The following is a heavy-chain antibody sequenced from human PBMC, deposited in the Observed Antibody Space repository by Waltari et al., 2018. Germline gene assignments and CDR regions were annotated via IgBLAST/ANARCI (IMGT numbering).Heavy chain of an antibody. J-gene: IGHJ5*02. D-gene: IGHD6-6*01. CDR1: GYTFTSYG. Sequence: QVQLVQSGAEVMKPGASVKVSCKAAGYTFTSYGTSWVRQATGQALERMGWISAYNGNTNYAQKLQGRVTMTTDTPTSTAYMELRSLRSDDTAVYYGEREGGKRYSSSGWFDPWGQGTLVTVSS. V-gene: IGHV1-18*01. CDR3: EREGGKRYSSSGWFDP. CDR2: ISAYNGNT.